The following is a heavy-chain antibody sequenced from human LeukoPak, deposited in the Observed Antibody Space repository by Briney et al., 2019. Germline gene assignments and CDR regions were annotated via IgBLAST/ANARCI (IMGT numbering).Heavy chain of an antibody. D-gene: IGHD2-15*01. CDR2: ISSSSSYV. CDR1: GFTFSSHA. V-gene: IGHV3-21*01. J-gene: IGHJ6*04. CDR3: AREDFVVVVAALDV. Sequence: GGSLRLSCVASGFTFSSHAMSWVRQAPGKGLEWVSSISSSSSYVYYADSVKGRFTISRDNAKNSLYLQMNSLRAEDTAVYYCAREDFVVVVAALDVWGKGTTVTVSS.